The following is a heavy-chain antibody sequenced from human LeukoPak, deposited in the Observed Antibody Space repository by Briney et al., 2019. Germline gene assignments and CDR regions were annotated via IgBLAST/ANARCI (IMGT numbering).Heavy chain of an antibody. V-gene: IGHV3-7*01. CDR1: GLTFSTYW. Sequence: GGSLRLSCAASGLTFSTYWMTWVRQAPGKGLEWVANIKPDGSETYYVDPVKGRFTIPRDNAKNLVYLQMNSLRGEDTAVYYCGGFGYEAAVDLWGQGTLVTVSS. D-gene: IGHD6-13*01. CDR2: IKPDGSET. CDR3: GGFGYEAAVDL. J-gene: IGHJ4*02.